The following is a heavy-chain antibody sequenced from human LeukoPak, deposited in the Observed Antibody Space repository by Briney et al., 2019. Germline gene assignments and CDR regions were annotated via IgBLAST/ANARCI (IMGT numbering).Heavy chain of an antibody. CDR3: ARVANYYDSSGYYY. D-gene: IGHD3-22*01. CDR2: INPNSGGT. CDR1: GYTFTGYY. J-gene: IGHJ4*02. V-gene: IGHV1-2*02. Sequence: ALVKVSCKASGYTFTGYYMHWVRQAPGQGLEWMGWINPNSGGTNYAQKFQGRVTMTRDTSISTAYMELSRLRSDDTAVYYCARVANYYDSSGYYYWGQGTLVTVSS.